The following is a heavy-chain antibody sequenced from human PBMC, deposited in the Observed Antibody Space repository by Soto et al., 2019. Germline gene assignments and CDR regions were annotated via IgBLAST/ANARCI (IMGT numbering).Heavy chain of an antibody. CDR1: GYTFTGYY. CDR2: INPNSGGT. D-gene: IGHD6-25*01. CDR3: AREEGMEQRGGPAFGY. V-gene: IGHV1-2*04. J-gene: IGHJ4*02. Sequence: GASVKVSCKASGYTFTGYYMHSVRQAPGQGLEWMGWINPNSGGTNYAQKFQGWVTMTRDTSISTAYMELSRLRSDDTAVYYCAREEGMEQRGGPAFGYWGQGTLVTVSS.